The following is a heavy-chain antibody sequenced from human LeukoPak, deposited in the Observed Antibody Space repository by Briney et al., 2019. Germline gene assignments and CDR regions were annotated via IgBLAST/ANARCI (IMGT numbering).Heavy chain of an antibody. CDR1: GITLSNYG. V-gene: IGHV3-23*01. D-gene: IGHD3-10*01. CDR3: AKRGVVIRAVIIVGFHKEAYYFDY. J-gene: IGHJ4*02. CDR2: ISDGGGSR. Sequence: GGSLRLSCAVSGITLSNYGMSWVRQAPGKGLEWVAGISDGGGSRNYADSVKGRFSISRDNPKNTLYLQMNSLRAEDTAVYFCAKRGVVIRAVIIVGFHKEAYYFDYWGQGALVTVSS.